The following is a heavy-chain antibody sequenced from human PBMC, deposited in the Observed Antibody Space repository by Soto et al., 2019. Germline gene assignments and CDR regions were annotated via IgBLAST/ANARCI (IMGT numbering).Heavy chain of an antibody. V-gene: IGHV3-30*18. CDR3: AKDIGPYTTSSGLGY. J-gene: IGHJ4*02. CDR2: ISFDEIDQ. Sequence: QVQLVESGGGVVQPGKSLRLSGAASGFTFSSYGLHWVRQAPGKGLYWVASISFDEIDQYYADSVKGRFIISRDNSKNTLYLEMNSQTDADTSLYYCAKDIGPYTTSSGLGYWGQGTLVTVSS. CDR1: GFTFSSYG. D-gene: IGHD6-6*01.